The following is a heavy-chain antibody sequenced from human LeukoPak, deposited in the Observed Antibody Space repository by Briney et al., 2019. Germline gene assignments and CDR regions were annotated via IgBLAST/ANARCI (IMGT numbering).Heavy chain of an antibody. CDR1: AYSISSGSY. CDR2: MYHSGST. Sequence: SETLSLTCAVSAYSISSGSYWGWIRQTPGKGLEWIGNMYHSGSTYSNPSLKSRVTISVDTSKNQFSLRLRSVTAADTAVYYCARLRVIDSSGFYYVDYWGQGTLVTVSS. V-gene: IGHV4-38-2*01. D-gene: IGHD3-22*01. J-gene: IGHJ4*02. CDR3: ARLRVIDSSGFYYVDY.